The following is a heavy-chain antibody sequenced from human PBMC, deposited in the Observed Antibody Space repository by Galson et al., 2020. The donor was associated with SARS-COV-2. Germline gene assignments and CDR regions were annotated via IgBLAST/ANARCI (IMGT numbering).Heavy chain of an antibody. V-gene: IGHV4-39*01. CDR1: GGSVTSRSYF. D-gene: IGHD3-9*01. Sequence: SQTLSLTCIVSGGSVTSRSYFWAWIRQPPGKGLEWLGSSHHRGKISYTPAPKSRVTISVDTSKNQFSLRLNSVTAADTAVYYCARQSIAIELWLERGDWVDPWGQGTLVTVSS. CDR3: ARQSIAIELWLERGDWVDP. CDR2: SHHRGKI. J-gene: IGHJ5*02.